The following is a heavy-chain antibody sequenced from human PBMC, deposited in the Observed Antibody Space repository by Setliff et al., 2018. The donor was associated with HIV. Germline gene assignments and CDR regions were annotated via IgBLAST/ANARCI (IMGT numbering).Heavy chain of an antibody. V-gene: IGHV4-38-2*01. Sequence: SETLSLTCAVSGYSISNGYYWGWIRQPPGKGLEWVGNIYHSGNAYFHPSLKSRVTISVDTSKNQFSLNLTSVTAADTAVYYCARFMRGIIIRDYYYGMDVWGQGTTVTVSS. D-gene: IGHD3-10*01. CDR1: GYSISNGYY. CDR2: IYHSGNA. CDR3: ARFMRGIIIRDYYYGMDV. J-gene: IGHJ6*02.